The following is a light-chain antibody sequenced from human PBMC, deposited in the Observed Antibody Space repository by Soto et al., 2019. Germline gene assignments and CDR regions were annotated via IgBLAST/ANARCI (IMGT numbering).Light chain of an antibody. V-gene: IGKV3-20*01. CDR2: ASS. J-gene: IGKJ3*01. CDR1: HSINNRD. CDR3: QQFGISPGFT. Sequence: EIVLTQSPGTLSWSPGERATRSCSASHSINNRDLAGYQQTPGQAPRLRIYASSSRATGIPDRFSGSGYGTDFNLNIRRLEPEEFAVYYCQQFGISPGFTFGPGTKVDIK.